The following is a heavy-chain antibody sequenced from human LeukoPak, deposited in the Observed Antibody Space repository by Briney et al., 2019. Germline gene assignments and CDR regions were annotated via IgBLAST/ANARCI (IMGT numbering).Heavy chain of an antibody. CDR3: ARDQAGYSSGRSDDYYYYGMDV. CDR2: ISSSGSTI. D-gene: IGHD6-19*01. CDR1: GFTFSDYY. Sequence: GGSLRLSCAASGFTFSDYYMSWLRQAPGKGLEWVSYISSSGSTIYYADPVKGRFTISRDNAKNSLYLQMNSLRAEDTAVYYCARDQAGYSSGRSDDYYYYGMDVWGQGTTVTVSS. J-gene: IGHJ6*02. V-gene: IGHV3-11*01.